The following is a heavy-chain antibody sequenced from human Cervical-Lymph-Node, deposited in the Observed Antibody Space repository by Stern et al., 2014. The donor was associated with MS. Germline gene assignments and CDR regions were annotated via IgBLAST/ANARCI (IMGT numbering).Heavy chain of an antibody. CDR3: ARDRGDAIDI. J-gene: IGHJ3*02. CDR2: ISGYNGNT. Sequence: VQLVESGAEVKKPGASVKVSCKASGYIFSSYGISWVRQAPGQGLEWMGWISGYNGNTNYAQKFQGRVTVTTDTSTSTTYMELRSLRSDDTAVYYCARDRGDAIDIWGQGTMVTVSS. V-gene: IGHV1-18*01. CDR1: GYIFSSYG.